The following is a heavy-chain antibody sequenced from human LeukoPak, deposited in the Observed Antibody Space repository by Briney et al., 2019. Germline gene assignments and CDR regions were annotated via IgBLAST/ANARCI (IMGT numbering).Heavy chain of an antibody. D-gene: IGHD3-10*01. CDR1: GFTFSSYA. V-gene: IGHV3-30*04. Sequence: GGSLRLSCAASGFTFSSYAMHWVRQAPGKGLEWVAVISYDGSNKYYADSVKGRFTISRDKSKNTLYLQMNSLRAEDTAVYYCARDKMGKRITMVRGVTINWFDPWGQGTLVTVSS. CDR3: ARDKMGKRITMVRGVTINWFDP. J-gene: IGHJ5*02. CDR2: ISYDGSNK.